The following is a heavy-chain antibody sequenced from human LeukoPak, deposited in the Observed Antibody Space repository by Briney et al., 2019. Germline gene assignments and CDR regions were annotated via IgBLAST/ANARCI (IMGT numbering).Heavy chain of an antibody. CDR3: ARDQYYDSKDWFDP. Sequence: ASVKVSCKSSGYTFNSYGITWVRQAPGQGLEWMGWIHTYNGHTNYAQKLQGRVTMTTDTSTSTAYMELRSLRSDDKAVYYCARDQYYDSKDWFDPWGQGTLVTVSS. J-gene: IGHJ5*02. D-gene: IGHD3-22*01. V-gene: IGHV1-18*01. CDR2: IHTYNGHT. CDR1: GYTFNSYG.